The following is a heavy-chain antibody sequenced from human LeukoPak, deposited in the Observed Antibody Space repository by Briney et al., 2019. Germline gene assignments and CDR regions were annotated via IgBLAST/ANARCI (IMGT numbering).Heavy chain of an antibody. CDR1: GFTFSSYG. Sequence: SGGSLRLSCAASGFTFSSYGMHWVRQAPGKGLEWVSSISSSSSYIYYADSVKGRFTISRDNAKNSLYLQMNSLRAEDTAVYYCARDLKKPPRPGAYYYDSSGYYPFDYWGQGTLVTVSS. D-gene: IGHD3-22*01. CDR3: ARDLKKPPRPGAYYYDSSGYYPFDY. CDR2: ISSSSSYI. V-gene: IGHV3-21*01. J-gene: IGHJ4*02.